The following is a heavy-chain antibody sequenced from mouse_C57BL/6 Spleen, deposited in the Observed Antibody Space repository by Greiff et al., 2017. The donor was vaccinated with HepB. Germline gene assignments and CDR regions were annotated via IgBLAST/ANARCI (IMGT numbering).Heavy chain of an antibody. V-gene: IGHV1-63*01. J-gene: IGHJ4*01. D-gene: IGHD2-3*01. Sequence: VQLQQSGAELVRPGTSVKMSCKASGYTFTNYWIGWAKQRPGHGLEWIGDIYPGGGYTNYNEKFKGKATLTADKSSSTAYMQCSSLTSEDSAIYYCARDDGYYAMDYWGQGTSVTVSS. CDR2: IYPGGGYT. CDR1: GYTFTNYW. CDR3: ARDDGYYAMDY.